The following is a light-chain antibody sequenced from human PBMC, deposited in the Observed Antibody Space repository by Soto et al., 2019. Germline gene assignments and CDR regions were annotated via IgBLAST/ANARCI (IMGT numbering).Light chain of an antibody. CDR2: DTS. J-gene: IGLJ2*01. Sequence: QAVVTQEPSLTVSPGGTVTLTCGSSTGAVTSGHYPYWFQQKPAQAPRTLIYDTSNKHSWTPARFSGSLLGGKAALTLSGAQPEDEAEYYCLLSDSGAVVFGGGTKLTVL. V-gene: IGLV7-46*01. CDR1: TGAVTSGHY. CDR3: LLSDSGAVV.